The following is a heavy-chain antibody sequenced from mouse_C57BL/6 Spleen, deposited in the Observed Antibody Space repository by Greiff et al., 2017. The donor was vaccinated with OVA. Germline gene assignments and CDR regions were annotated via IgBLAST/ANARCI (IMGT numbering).Heavy chain of an antibody. Sequence: VQLQQSGAELVRPGASVTLSCKASGYTFTDYEMHWVKQTPVNGLEWIGAIYPEDGDTAYNQKFKGKATLTADKSSSTAYMELSSLTSEDSAVYYCASSWDENYFDYWGQGTTLTVSS. CDR2: IYPEDGDT. J-gene: IGHJ2*01. D-gene: IGHD1-2*01. CDR3: ASSWDENYFDY. V-gene: IGHV1-15*01. CDR1: GYTFTDYE.